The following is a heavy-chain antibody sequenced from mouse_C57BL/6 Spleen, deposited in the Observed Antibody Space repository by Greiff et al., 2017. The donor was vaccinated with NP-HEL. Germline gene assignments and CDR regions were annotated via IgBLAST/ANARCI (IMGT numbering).Heavy chain of an antibody. CDR3: ASTNWGYFDY. CDR1: GFTFTDYY. V-gene: IGHV7-3*01. Sequence: EVQVVESGGGLVQPGGSLSLSCAASGFTFTDYYMSWVRQPPGKALEWLGFIRNKANGYTTEYSASVKGRFTISRDNSQSILYLQMNALRAEDSATYYCASTNWGYFDYWGQGTTLTVSS. D-gene: IGHD4-1*01. J-gene: IGHJ2*01. CDR2: IRNKANGYTT.